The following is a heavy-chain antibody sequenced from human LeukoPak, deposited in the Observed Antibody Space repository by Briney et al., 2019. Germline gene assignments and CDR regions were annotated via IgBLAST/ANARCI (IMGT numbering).Heavy chain of an antibody. D-gene: IGHD6-13*01. CDR3: AAWRGSNWFDY. CDR2: ISYDGSNK. Sequence: PGGSLRLSCAASGFTFSSYGMHWVRQAPGKGLEWVAVISYDGSNKYYADSMKGRFTISRDNSKNTLDLQMNSLRSEGTAVYYCAAWRGSNWFDYWGQGTQVTVPS. J-gene: IGHJ4*02. CDR1: GFTFSSYG. V-gene: IGHV3-30*03.